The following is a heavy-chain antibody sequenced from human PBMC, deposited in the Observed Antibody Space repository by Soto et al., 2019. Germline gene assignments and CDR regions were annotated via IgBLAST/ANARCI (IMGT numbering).Heavy chain of an antibody. CDR2: INHSGST. J-gene: IGHJ6*02. CDR3: ARGPLRYFDWLFPPYGMDV. CDR1: GGSFSGYD. D-gene: IGHD3-9*01. V-gene: IGHV4-34*01. Sequence: SETLSLTCGVYGGSFSGYDWSWIRQPPGKGLEWIGEINHSGSTNYNPSLKSRVTISVDTSKNQFSLKLSSVTAADTAVYYCARGPLRYFDWLFPPYGMDVWGQGTTVTVSS.